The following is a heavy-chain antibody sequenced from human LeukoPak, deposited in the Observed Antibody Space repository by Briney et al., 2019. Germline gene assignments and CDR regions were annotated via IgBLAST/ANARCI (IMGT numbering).Heavy chain of an antibody. J-gene: IGHJ4*02. CDR2: ISGSGANT. V-gene: IGHV3-23*01. Sequence: GGSLRLSCAASGFTFSTYAMSWVRQAPGKGLEWVSTISGSGANTYYADSVRGRFTISRDNSKNTLYLHMNSLRAEDTAVCYCAKERAGYTNPYYFDYWGQGTLVTVSS. CDR1: GFTFSTYA. D-gene: IGHD3-16*02. CDR3: AKERAGYTNPYYFDY.